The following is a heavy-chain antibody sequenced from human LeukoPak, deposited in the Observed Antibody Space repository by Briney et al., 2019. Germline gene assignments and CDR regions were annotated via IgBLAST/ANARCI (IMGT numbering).Heavy chain of an antibody. V-gene: IGHV3-23*01. Sequence: SGGSLRLSCAASGFTFSSYAMTWVRQAPGKGLEWVSAIGGSGGSIYYADSVKGRFTISRDNSKNTLYLQMNSLRAEDTAVYYCAKTLLGYCSSTICYSFDSWGQGTLVTVSS. J-gene: IGHJ4*02. CDR1: GFTFSSYA. D-gene: IGHD2-2*01. CDR2: IGGSGGSI. CDR3: AKTLLGYCSSTICYSFDS.